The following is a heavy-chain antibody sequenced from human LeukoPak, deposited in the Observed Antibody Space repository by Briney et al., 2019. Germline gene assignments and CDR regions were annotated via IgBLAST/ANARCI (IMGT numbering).Heavy chain of an antibody. J-gene: IGHJ4*02. CDR3: AKDLRGIAAFGTSGY. D-gene: IGHD6-13*01. CDR2: IRYDGSNK. Sequence: PGASLRLSCAVSGFTFSSYGMHWVRQAPGKGLEWVAFIRYDGSNKYYADSVKGRFTISRDNSKNTLYLQMNSLRAEDTAVYYCAKDLRGIAAFGTSGYWGQGTLVTVSS. CDR1: GFTFSSYG. V-gene: IGHV3-30*02.